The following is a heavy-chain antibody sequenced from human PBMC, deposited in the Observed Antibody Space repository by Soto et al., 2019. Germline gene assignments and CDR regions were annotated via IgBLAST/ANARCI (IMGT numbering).Heavy chain of an antibody. Sequence: GASVKVSCKASGGTFSSYAISWVRQAPGQGLEWMGGIIPIFGTANYAQKFQGRVTITADESTSTAYMELSSLRSEDTAVYYCARDPSNIVVVPAARYVSPDSGMDVWGQGTTVTVSS. D-gene: IGHD2-2*01. CDR1: GGTFSSYA. V-gene: IGHV1-69*13. CDR3: ARDPSNIVVVPAARYVSPDSGMDV. CDR2: IIPIFGTA. J-gene: IGHJ6*02.